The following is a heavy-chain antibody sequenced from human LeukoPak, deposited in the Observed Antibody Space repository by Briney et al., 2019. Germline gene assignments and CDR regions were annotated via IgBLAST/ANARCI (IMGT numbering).Heavy chain of an antibody. CDR2: INPNSGGT. Sequence: GASAKVSRKASGYTFTGYSIHWVRQAPGQGLEWMGWINPNSGGTNYAQKFQGSVTMTRDTSISTAYMELSRLRSDDTAMYYCARDLPTGDDAFDIWGQGTMVTVSS. D-gene: IGHD7-27*01. CDR1: GYTFTGYS. J-gene: IGHJ3*02. V-gene: IGHV1-2*02. CDR3: ARDLPTGDDAFDI.